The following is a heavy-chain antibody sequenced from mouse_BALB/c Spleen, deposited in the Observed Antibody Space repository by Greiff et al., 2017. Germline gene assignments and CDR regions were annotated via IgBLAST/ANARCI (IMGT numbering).Heavy chain of an antibody. Sequence: VQLQQSGPELVKPGASVKMSCKASGYTFTSYVMHWVKQKPGQGLEWIGYINPYNDGTKYNEKFKGKATLTSDKSSSTAYMELSSLTSEDSAVYYCARAPHYYGYKAWFAYWGQGTLVTVSA. D-gene: IGHD1-2*01. CDR2: INPYNDGT. CDR1: GYTFTSYV. V-gene: IGHV1-14*01. J-gene: IGHJ3*01. CDR3: ARAPHYYGYKAWFAY.